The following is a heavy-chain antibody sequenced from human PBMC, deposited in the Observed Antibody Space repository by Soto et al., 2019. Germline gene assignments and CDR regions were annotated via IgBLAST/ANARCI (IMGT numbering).Heavy chain of an antibody. CDR1: GGSFSGYY. J-gene: IGHJ6*02. CDR3: ARGPEQLVLYYYYYGMDV. Sequence: SETLSLTCAAYGGSFSGYYCSWSRQPPVKGLEWIGEINHSGSTNYNPSLKSRVTISVDTSKNQFSLKLSSVTAADTAVYYCARGPEQLVLYYYYYGMDVWGQGTTVTVS. CDR2: INHSGST. V-gene: IGHV4-34*01. D-gene: IGHD6-13*01.